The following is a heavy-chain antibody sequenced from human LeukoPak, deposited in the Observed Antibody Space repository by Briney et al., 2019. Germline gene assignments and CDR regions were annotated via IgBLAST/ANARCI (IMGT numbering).Heavy chain of an antibody. J-gene: IGHJ4*02. V-gene: IGHV1-69*04. CDR3: ARGTYFDY. CDR1: GGTFSSYA. CDR2: IIPILGIA. Sequence: ASVKVSCKASGGTFSSYAISWVRQAPGQGLEWMGRIIPILGIANYAQKLQGRVTMTTDTSTSTAYMELRSLRSDDTVVYYCARGTYFDYWGQGTLVTVSS.